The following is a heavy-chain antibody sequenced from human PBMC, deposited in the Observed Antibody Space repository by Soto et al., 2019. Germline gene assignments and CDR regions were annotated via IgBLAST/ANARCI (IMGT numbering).Heavy chain of an antibody. V-gene: IGHV3-21*01. J-gene: IGHJ4*02. CDR3: ARDQPGYSYGYGLGY. Sequence: GGSLRLSCAASGFTFSSYSMNWVRQAPGKGLEWVSSITGSSSYISYADSVKGRFTISRDNAKNSLYLQMNSLRAEDTAVYYCARDQPGYSYGYGLGYWGQGTLVTVSS. D-gene: IGHD5-18*01. CDR1: GFTFSSYS. CDR2: ITGSSSYI.